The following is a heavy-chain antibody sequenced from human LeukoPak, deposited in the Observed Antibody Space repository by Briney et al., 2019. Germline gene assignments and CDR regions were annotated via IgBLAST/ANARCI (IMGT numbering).Heavy chain of an antibody. V-gene: IGHV3-48*02. CDR2: ISSDSSTI. CDR3: ARDEDAF. CDR1: GFTFSNAW. J-gene: IGHJ4*02. Sequence: GGSLRLSCAASGFTFSNAWMNWVRQAPGKGLEWVSYISSDSSTIFYADSVKGRFTISRDNVKNPLFLQLNSLRDEDTAVYYCARDEDAFGGQGTLVTVSS.